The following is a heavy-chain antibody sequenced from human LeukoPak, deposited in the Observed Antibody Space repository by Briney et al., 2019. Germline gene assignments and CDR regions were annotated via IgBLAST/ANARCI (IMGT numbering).Heavy chain of an antibody. V-gene: IGHV4-38-2*01. D-gene: IGHD2/OR15-2a*01. CDR2: IYHSGST. CDR1: GYSISSGYY. CDR3: ARLSTAIIFDY. Sequence: PSETLSLTCAVSGYSISSGYYWGWIRQPPGKGLEWIGSIYHSGSTYYNPSLKSRVTISVDTSKNQFSLKLSSVTAADTAVYYCARLSTAIIFDYWGQGTLVTVSS. J-gene: IGHJ4*02.